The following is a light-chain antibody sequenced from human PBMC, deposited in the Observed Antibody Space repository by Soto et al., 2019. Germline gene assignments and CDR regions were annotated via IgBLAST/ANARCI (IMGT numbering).Light chain of an antibody. CDR3: QQYDNLPLT. CDR1: QDIRNY. CDR2: DAS. J-gene: IGKJ4*01. Sequence: DIQMTHSPSSLSASVGDRVSITCQASQDIRNYLNWYQQKPGKAPKLLIYDASNLETGVPSRFSGSGSGTDFTFTISSLQPEDIATYYCQQYDNLPLTFGGGTKVDIK. V-gene: IGKV1-33*01.